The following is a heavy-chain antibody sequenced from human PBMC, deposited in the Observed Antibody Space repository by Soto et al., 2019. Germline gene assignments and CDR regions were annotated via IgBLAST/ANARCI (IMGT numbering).Heavy chain of an antibody. CDR1: GFTFSSYA. J-gene: IGHJ6*02. D-gene: IGHD3-10*01. CDR2: ISYEGNDQ. V-gene: IGHV3-30*04. Sequence: QVQLVESGGGVVQPGRSLRLSCAASGFTFSSYAMHWVRQAPGKGLEWVAVISYEGNDQWYVESAKGRFTISRDNSKNTLYLQMNSLRTEDTAVYYCAKDKSPGSLGGLDVWGQGTTVIVSS. CDR3: AKDKSPGSLGGLDV.